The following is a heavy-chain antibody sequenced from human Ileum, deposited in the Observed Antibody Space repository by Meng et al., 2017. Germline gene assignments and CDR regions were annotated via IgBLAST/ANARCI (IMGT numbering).Heavy chain of an antibody. Sequence: GESLKISCAVSGLTFSSSWMTWVRQAPGKGLEWVANIKQDASEKNYVDSVKGRFTISRDNAENSLYLQMNSLRVEDTAVYYCARGGYHPDYWGQGKLVTGAS. CDR1: GLTFSSSW. CDR2: IKQDASEK. J-gene: IGHJ4*02. V-gene: IGHV3-7*01. D-gene: IGHD5-12*01. CDR3: ARGGYHPDY.